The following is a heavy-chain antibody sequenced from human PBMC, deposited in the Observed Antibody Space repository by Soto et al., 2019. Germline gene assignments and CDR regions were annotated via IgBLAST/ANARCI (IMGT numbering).Heavy chain of an antibody. CDR2: ISAYNGNT. Sequence: ASVKVSCKPSGYTFTSYCISWVRQAPGQGLEWMGWISAYNGNTNYAQKLQGRVTMTTDTSTTTAYMELRSLRSDDTAMYYCARDRYYYDSSGYRTYYYYGMDVWGQGTTVTVSS. J-gene: IGHJ6*02. D-gene: IGHD3-22*01. V-gene: IGHV1-18*04. CDR1: GYTFTSYC. CDR3: ARDRYYYDSSGYRTYYYYGMDV.